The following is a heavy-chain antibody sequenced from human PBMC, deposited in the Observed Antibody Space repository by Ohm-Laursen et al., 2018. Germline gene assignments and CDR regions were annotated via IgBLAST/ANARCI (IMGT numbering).Heavy chain of an antibody. CDR3: VGGYITVFHY. J-gene: IGHJ4*02. V-gene: IGHV3-74*01. CDR1: GFTFSNYC. D-gene: IGHD5-12*01. Sequence: SLRPSCTASGFTFSNYCMHWVRQAPGRGLVRVSRINGDGTITNYADSVKGRFTITRDNAKNTVNLEMSSLRAEDTALYYCVGGYITVFHYWGQGTLLSVSS. CDR2: INGDGTIT.